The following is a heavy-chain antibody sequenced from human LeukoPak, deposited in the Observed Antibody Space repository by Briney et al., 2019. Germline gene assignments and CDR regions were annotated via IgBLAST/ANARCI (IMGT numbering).Heavy chain of an antibody. CDR1: GESLLGSY. CDR2: IKHSERT. D-gene: IGHD1-20*01. V-gene: IGHV4-34*01. Sequence: PSETLSLTCAVYGESLLGSYGGWIRQPPGRGLEWVGEIKHSERTNNNPSLKRRVTISVDTSKHHLSLKLNSVTAADTAVYYCARGAKPHKSDNSNNIRNFNYWGQGTLVTVSS. CDR3: ARGAKPHKSDNSNNIRNFNY. J-gene: IGHJ4*02.